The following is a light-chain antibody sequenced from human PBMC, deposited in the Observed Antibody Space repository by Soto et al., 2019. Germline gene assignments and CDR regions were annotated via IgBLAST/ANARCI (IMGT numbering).Light chain of an antibody. CDR1: QSVTANY. J-gene: IGKJ1*01. CDR2: AAS. V-gene: IGKV3-20*01. Sequence: EIALTQSPGTLSLSPGERATLSCRASQSVTANYLAWYQQKPGQAPRLLIYAASIGATGNPERFSGSGSGTYYTLTISRLEPEDFAVYYCLQYGIPLWTFGQGTKVEIK. CDR3: LQYGIPLWT.